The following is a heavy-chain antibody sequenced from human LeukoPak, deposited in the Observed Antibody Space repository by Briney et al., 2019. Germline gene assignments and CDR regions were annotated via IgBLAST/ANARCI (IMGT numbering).Heavy chain of an antibody. CDR3: ARAAPSDYDYVWGSYRPGAFDI. V-gene: IGHV4-38-2*02. CDR1: GGSISSGYY. Sequence: SETLSLTCTVSGGSISSGYYWGWIRQPPGKGLEWIGSIYHSGSTYYNPSLKSRVTISVDTSKNQFSLKLSSVTAADTAVYYCARAAPSDYDYVWGSYRPGAFDIWGQGTMVTVSS. CDR2: IYHSGST. D-gene: IGHD3-16*02. J-gene: IGHJ3*02.